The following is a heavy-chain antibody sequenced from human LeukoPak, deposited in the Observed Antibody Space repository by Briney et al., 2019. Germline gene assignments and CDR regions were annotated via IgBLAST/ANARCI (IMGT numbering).Heavy chain of an antibody. CDR2: ISAYNGHT. Sequence: GASVKVSCKASGYTFTKYGITWVRQAPGQGPEWVGWISAYNGHTESAQKFQGRVTMTTDTSTNTAYMELRSLRSDDTAVYYCARTGIDYGDYGLLDSWGQGSLVTVSS. CDR1: GYTFTKYG. CDR3: ARTGIDYGDYGLLDS. J-gene: IGHJ4*02. D-gene: IGHD4-17*01. V-gene: IGHV1-18*01.